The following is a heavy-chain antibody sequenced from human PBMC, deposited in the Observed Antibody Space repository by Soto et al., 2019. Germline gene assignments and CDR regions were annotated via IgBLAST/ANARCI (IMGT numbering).Heavy chain of an antibody. Sequence: GGSLRLSCAASGFTFSSYSMNWVRQAPGKGLEWVSSISSSSYIYYADSVKGRFTISRDNAKNSLYLQMNSLRAEDTAVYYCARGETLRYFDWLFKGPDYWGQGTLVTVSS. J-gene: IGHJ4*02. V-gene: IGHV3-21*01. D-gene: IGHD3-9*01. CDR1: GFTFSSYS. CDR2: ISSSSYI. CDR3: ARGETLRYFDWLFKGPDY.